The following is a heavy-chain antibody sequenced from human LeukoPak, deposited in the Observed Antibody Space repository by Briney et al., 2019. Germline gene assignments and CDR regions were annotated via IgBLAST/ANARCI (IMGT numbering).Heavy chain of an antibody. CDR1: GFTFSSYD. CDR3: SRVGSSGWPNYCDS. Sequence: GGSLRLSCAASGFTFSSYDMHWVRQATGKGLEWVSVIGASGDTYYAGSVKGRFTISRENAKNSLYLQMNSLTAGDTAVYFCSRVGSSGWPNYCDSWGQGTLVTVSS. V-gene: IGHV3-13*04. CDR2: IGASGDT. J-gene: IGHJ4*02. D-gene: IGHD6-19*01.